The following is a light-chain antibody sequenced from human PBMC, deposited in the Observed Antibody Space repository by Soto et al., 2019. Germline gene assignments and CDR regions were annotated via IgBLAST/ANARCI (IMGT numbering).Light chain of an antibody. CDR3: QQRYSTLSIT. CDR2: AAS. CDR1: ENIARH. J-gene: IGKJ5*01. Sequence: DIQMTQSPSSLSASVGDRITITCRASENIARHLNWYQQKPGKAPNLLIYAASNLQNGVPLRFLGGGSGTDFTLTISNLQPEDFATYYCQQRYSTLSITFGQGTRLEIK. V-gene: IGKV1-39*01.